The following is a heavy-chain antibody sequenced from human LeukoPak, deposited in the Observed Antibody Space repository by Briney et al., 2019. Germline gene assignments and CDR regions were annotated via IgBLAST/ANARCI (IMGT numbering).Heavy chain of an antibody. Sequence: GGSLRLSCVASGFSFNNFGMSWVRQAPGKGLEWVSSISGSGGSTHYADSVKGRFTISRDNSKNTLYLQMNSLRAEDTAVYYCATRGQSNFDYWGQGTLVTVSS. CDR1: GFSFNNFG. CDR2: ISGSGGST. V-gene: IGHV3-23*01. J-gene: IGHJ4*02. CDR3: ATRGQSNFDY. D-gene: IGHD3-10*01.